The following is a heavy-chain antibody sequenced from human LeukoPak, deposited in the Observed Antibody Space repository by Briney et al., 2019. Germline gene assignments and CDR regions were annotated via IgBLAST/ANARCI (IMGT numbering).Heavy chain of an antibody. Sequence: ASVKVSCKPSGYTFTNYAIHWVRQAPGQGLEWMGWISTGDGDTKYSQKFQGRVTITRDTSASTAYMDLRSLRSEDTAVYYCARDRYFPTPGTNDLYYYYYGMDIWGQGTTVTVSS. D-gene: IGHD3-16*02. CDR1: GYTFTNYA. CDR3: ARDRYFPTPGTNDLYYYYYGMDI. CDR2: ISTGDGDT. V-gene: IGHV1-3*04. J-gene: IGHJ6*02.